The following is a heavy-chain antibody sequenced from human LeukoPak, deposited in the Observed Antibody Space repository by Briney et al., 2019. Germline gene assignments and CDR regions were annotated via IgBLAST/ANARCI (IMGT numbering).Heavy chain of an antibody. Sequence: GGSLRLSCAVAGFTFSSYAMGWVRQAPGEGLEWVSTISGSGGTTYYADFVKGRFTISRDNSKNTLHLQMNSLRAEDTAVYYCAKGLRLWSTFDYWGQGTLVTVSS. D-gene: IGHD3-10*01. CDR1: GFTFSSYA. CDR3: AKGLRLWSTFDY. CDR2: ISGSGGTT. J-gene: IGHJ4*02. V-gene: IGHV3-23*01.